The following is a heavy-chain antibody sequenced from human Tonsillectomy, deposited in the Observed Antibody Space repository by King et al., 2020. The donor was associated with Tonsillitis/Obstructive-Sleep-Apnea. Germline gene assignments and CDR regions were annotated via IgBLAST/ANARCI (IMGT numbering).Heavy chain of an antibody. CDR1: GFTFSSYS. J-gene: IGHJ4*02. Sequence: VQLVESGGGLVKPGGSLRLSCAASGFTFSSYSMNWVRQSPGKGLEWVSSISSSGSYIHYAGSVKGRFTISRDNAKNSLYLQMNSLRADDTAVYYCARDPTVVVVAATPYFNYWGQGTLVTVSS. CDR2: ISSSGSYI. CDR3: ARDPTVVVVAATPYFNY. V-gene: IGHV3-21*01. D-gene: IGHD2-15*01.